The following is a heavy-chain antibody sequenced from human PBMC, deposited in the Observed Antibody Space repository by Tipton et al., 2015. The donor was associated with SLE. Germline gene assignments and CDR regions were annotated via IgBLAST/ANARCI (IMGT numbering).Heavy chain of an antibody. D-gene: IGHD2-21*01. CDR1: GDSISNHY. V-gene: IGHV4-59*11. J-gene: IGHJ4*02. CDR2: IYYSGIT. CDR3: ARHCQIYSFVY. Sequence: TLSLTCTVSGDSISNHYWSWIRQPPGKGLEWIGYIYYSGITNYNPSLKSRVTISVDTSNNQFSLKLTSVTAADTAVYYCARHCQIYSFVYWGQGSLVTVSS.